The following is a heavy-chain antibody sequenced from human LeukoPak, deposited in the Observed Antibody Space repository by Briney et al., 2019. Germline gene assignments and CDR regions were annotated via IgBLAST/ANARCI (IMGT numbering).Heavy chain of an antibody. Sequence: GGSLRLSCAASGFTFSSHAMSWVRQAPGKGLEWVGRIKSKAHGGTTDYAAPVKGRFTISRDDSKNTLYLQMNSLKTEDTAVYYCWDTNWNGDWDYWGQGTLVTVSS. D-gene: IGHD1-1*01. CDR1: GFTFSSHA. CDR2: IKSKAHGGTT. V-gene: IGHV3-15*01. J-gene: IGHJ4*02. CDR3: WDTNWNGDWDY.